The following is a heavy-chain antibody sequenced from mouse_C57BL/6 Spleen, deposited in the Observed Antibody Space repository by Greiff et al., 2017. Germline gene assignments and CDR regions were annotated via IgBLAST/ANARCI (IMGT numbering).Heavy chain of an antibody. J-gene: IGHJ2*01. V-gene: IGHV1-69*01. Sequence: VQLQQPGAELVMPGASVKLSCKASGYTFTSYWMHWVKQRPGQGLEWIGEIDPSDSYTNYNQKFKGKSTLTVDKSSSTAYMQLSSLTSEDSAVYYCARFTTVVVPYYFDYWGQGTTLTVSS. CDR2: IDPSDSYT. D-gene: IGHD1-1*01. CDR1: GYTFTSYW. CDR3: ARFTTVVVPYYFDY.